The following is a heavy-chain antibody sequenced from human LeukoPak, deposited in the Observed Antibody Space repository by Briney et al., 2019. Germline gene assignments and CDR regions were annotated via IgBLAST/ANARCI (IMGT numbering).Heavy chain of an antibody. Sequence: GGSLRLSCSASGFNFRRHNIHWVRQPPGKGLEWVAVIAYDGKNKVFADSVKGRFTISRDNSKNTLFLQMNSLRPADTAAYYCAREMGDQYFDSTGYCFTAFDFWGQGTTVVVSS. J-gene: IGHJ3*01. CDR1: GFNFRRHN. D-gene: IGHD3-22*01. V-gene: IGHV3-30*01. CDR2: IAYDGKNK. CDR3: AREMGDQYFDSTGYCFTAFDF.